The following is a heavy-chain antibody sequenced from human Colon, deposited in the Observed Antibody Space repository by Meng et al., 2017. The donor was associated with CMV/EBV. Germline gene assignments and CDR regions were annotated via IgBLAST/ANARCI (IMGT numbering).Heavy chain of an antibody. CDR3: VTKRAKYCSSGPCPGYFDN. Sequence: GGSLRLSCAASGFAVGGAYMAWVRQAPGKGLEWVSIIYNADNTFYADSVRGRFTISRDNSKNTLFLQMNSPTNGDTAVYYCVTKRAKYCSSGPCPGYFDNWGQGTLVTVSS. CDR1: GFAVGGAY. J-gene: IGHJ4*02. V-gene: IGHV3-53*01. D-gene: IGHD2-15*01. CDR2: IYNADNT.